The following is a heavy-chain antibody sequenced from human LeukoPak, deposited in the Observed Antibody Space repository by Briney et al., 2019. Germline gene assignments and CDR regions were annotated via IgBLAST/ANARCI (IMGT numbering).Heavy chain of an antibody. CDR2: FDPEDGET. V-gene: IGHV1-24*01. D-gene: IGHD3-22*01. Sequence: ASVKVSCKVSGYTLTELSMHWVRQAPGKGLEWMGGFDPEDGETIYAQKFQGRVTMTEDTSTDTAYMELSSLRSEDTAVYYCATDIKSSGYYCYWGQGTLVTVSS. CDR1: GYTLTELS. CDR3: ATDIKSSGYYCY. J-gene: IGHJ4*02.